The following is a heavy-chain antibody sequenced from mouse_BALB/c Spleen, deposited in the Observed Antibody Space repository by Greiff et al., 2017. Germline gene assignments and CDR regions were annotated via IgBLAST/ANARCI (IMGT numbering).Heavy chain of an antibody. Sequence: EVKLVESGGGLVKPGGSLKLSCAASGFTFSSYTMSWVRQTPEKRLEWVATISSGGSYTYYPDSVKGRFTISRDNAKNTLYLQMSSLKSEDTAMYYCTRDRTGTGAMDYWGQGTSVTVSS. V-gene: IGHV5-6-4*01. J-gene: IGHJ4*01. CDR3: TRDRTGTGAMDY. CDR1: GFTFSSYT. CDR2: ISSGGSYT. D-gene: IGHD4-1*01.